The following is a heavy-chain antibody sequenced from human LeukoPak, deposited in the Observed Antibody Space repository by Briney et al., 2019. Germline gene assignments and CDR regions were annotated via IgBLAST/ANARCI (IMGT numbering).Heavy chain of an antibody. J-gene: IGHJ4*02. CDR2: INPNSGGT. CDR3: ARDRANCGGDCFYTLGY. CDR1: GYTFTGYY. D-gene: IGHD2-21*02. Sequence: ASVKVSCKASGYTFTGYYMHWVRQAPGQGLEWMGWINPNSGGTNYAQKFQGRVTMTRDTSISTAYMELSRLRSDDTAVYYCARDRANCGGDCFYTLGYWGQGTLVTVSS. V-gene: IGHV1-2*02.